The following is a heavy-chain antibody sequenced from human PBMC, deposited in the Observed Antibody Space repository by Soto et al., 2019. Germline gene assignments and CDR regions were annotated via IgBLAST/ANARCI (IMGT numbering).Heavy chain of an antibody. J-gene: IGHJ4*02. CDR3: ARERAARTDY. CDR1: GFTFSSYS. V-gene: IGHV3-48*02. CDR2: ISSSSSTI. Sequence: EVQLVESGGGLVQPGGSLRLSCAASGFTFSSYSMNWVRQAPWKGLEWVSYISSSSSTIYYADSVKGRFTISKDNAKNSLYLQMNSLREEDTAVYYCARERAARTDYWGQGTLVTVSS. D-gene: IGHD6-6*01.